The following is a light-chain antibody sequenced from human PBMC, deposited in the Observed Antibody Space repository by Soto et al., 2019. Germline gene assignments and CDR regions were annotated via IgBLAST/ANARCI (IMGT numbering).Light chain of an antibody. CDR2: GAS. V-gene: IGKV3-20*01. Sequence: EIVFTHSPGTLSLSPGERATLTCRASQSVSSSYLGWYQQKLGQAPRLLIYGASSRATGIPDRFSGSGSGTDFTLTISRLEPEDFAVYYCQQYGSSPQTFGQGTKVDIK. J-gene: IGKJ1*01. CDR1: QSVSSSY. CDR3: QQYGSSPQT.